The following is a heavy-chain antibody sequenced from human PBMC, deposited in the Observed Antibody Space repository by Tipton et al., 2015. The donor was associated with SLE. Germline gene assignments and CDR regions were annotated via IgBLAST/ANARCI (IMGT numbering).Heavy chain of an antibody. CDR3: AKDRHVRYFDWLSPDYYYYYMDV. J-gene: IGHJ6*03. V-gene: IGHV3-30*02. CDR2: IRYDGSNK. CDR1: GFTFSSYG. D-gene: IGHD3-9*01. Sequence: GSLRLSCAASGFTFSSYGMHWVRQAPGKGLEWVAFIRYDGSNKYYADSVKGRFTISRDNSKNTLYLQMNSLRAEDTAVYYCAKDRHVRYFDWLSPDYYYYYMDVWGKGTTVTVSS.